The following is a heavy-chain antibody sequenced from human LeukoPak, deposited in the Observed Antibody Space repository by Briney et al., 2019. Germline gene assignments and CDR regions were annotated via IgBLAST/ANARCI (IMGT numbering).Heavy chain of an antibody. D-gene: IGHD1-26*01. V-gene: IGHV4-39*01. Sequence: SETLSLTCTVSGGSISSSSYYWGWIRQPPGKGLEWIGSIYYSGSTYYNPSLKSRVTISGDTSKNQFSLKLSSVTAADTAVYYCARVYSGSYYALGYWGQGTLVTVSS. CDR3: ARVYSGSYYALGY. CDR2: IYYSGST. CDR1: GGSISSSSYY. J-gene: IGHJ4*02.